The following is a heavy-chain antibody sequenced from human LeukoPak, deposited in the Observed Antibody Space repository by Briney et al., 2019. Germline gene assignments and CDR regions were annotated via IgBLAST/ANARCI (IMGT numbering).Heavy chain of an antibody. J-gene: IGHJ6*03. D-gene: IGHD1-26*01. CDR1: GGSISSYY. CDR3: ARDGRYMDV. CDR2: IYYSGST. V-gene: IGHV4-59*01. Sequence: PSETLSLTCTVSGGSISSYYWSWIRQPPGKGLEWIGYIYYSGSTNYNPSLKSRVTISVDTSKNQFSLRLSSVTAADTAVYYCARDGRYMDVWGKGTTVTISS.